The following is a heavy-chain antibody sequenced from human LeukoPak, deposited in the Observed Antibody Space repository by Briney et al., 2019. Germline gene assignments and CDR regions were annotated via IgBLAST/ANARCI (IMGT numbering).Heavy chain of an antibody. CDR1: GFTFSSYS. Sequence: SGGSLRLSCAASGFTFSSYSMNWVRQAPGKGLEWVSSISSSSSYIYYADSVKGRFTISRDNAKNSLYLQMNSLRAEDTAVYYCARDIAVAGMVWGQGTLVTVSS. CDR3: ARDIAVAGMV. J-gene: IGHJ4*02. V-gene: IGHV3-21*01. D-gene: IGHD6-19*01. CDR2: ISSSSSYI.